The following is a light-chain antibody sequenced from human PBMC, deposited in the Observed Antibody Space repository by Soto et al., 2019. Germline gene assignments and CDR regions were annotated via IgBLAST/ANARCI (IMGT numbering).Light chain of an antibody. CDR3: SSYTSSSTLYV. CDR2: DVS. V-gene: IGLV2-14*01. CDR1: SSDAGGYNY. Sequence: QSVLTQPASVSGSPGRSITISCTGTSSDAGGYNYVSWYQQHPGKAPKLMIYDVSNRPSGVSNRFSGSKSGNTASLTISGLQAEDEADYYCSSYTSSSTLYVFGTGTKVTVL. J-gene: IGLJ1*01.